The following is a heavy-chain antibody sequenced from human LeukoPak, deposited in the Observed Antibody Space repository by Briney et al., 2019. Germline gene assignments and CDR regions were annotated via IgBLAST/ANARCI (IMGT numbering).Heavy chain of an antibody. D-gene: IGHD2-15*01. CDR2: IYYSGST. V-gene: IGHV4-39*07. J-gene: IGHJ3*02. CDR1: GGSISSSSYY. CDR3: ARGVVVAANDAFDI. Sequence: SETLSLTCTVSGGSISSSSYYWGWLRQPPGKGLEWIGSIYYSGSTYYNPSLKSRVTISVDTSKNQFSLKLSSVTAADTAVYYCARGVVVAANDAFDIWGQGTMVTVSS.